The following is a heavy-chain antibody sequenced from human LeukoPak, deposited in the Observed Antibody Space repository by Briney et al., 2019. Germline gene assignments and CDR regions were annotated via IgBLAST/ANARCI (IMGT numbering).Heavy chain of an antibody. CDR2: IDAGNGST. J-gene: IGHJ5*02. CDR1: GYTSTTYA. D-gene: IGHD4-17*01. CDR3: ARSYGGNSYNWFDP. Sequence: WASVKVSCKASGYTSTTYAMHWVRQAPGQRLEWMGWIDAGNGSTKYSQKFQGRVTITRDTSANTAYMELSSLRSEDTAVYYCARSYGGNSYNWFDPWGQGTLVTVSS. V-gene: IGHV1-3*01.